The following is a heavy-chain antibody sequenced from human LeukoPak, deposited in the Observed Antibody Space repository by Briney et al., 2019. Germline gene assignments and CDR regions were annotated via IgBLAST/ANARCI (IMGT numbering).Heavy chain of an antibody. V-gene: IGHV3-7*01. J-gene: IGHJ4*02. CDR1: GFSVTYYF. D-gene: IGHD3-10*02. Sequence: GGSLRLSCAASGFSVTYYFMNWVRQAPGKGLEWVANIKQDGSEKYYVDSVKGRFTISRDNAKNSLYLQMNSLRAEDTAVYYCARMGLFGELVMDYFDYWGQGALVTVSS. CDR3: ARMGLFGELVMDYFDY. CDR2: IKQDGSEK.